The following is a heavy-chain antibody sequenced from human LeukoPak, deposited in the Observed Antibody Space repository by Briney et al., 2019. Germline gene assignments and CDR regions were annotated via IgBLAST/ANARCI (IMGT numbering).Heavy chain of an antibody. D-gene: IGHD3-9*01. J-gene: IGHJ4*02. CDR3: TTRLRYFDWTIYDFDY. CDR2: IKSKTDGGTT. Sequence: RGSLRLSCAASGFTISNAWMSWVRQAPGKGLEWVGRIKSKTDGGTTDYAAPVKGRFTISRDDSKNTLYLQMNSLKTEDTAVYYCTTRLRYFDWTIYDFDYWGQGTLVTVSS. CDR1: GFTISNAW. V-gene: IGHV3-15*01.